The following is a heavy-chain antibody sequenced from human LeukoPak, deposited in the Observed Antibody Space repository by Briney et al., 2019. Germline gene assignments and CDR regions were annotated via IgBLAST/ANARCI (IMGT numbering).Heavy chain of an antibody. D-gene: IGHD5-18*01. CDR2: ISYDGTKK. CDR1: GFTFSLYA. Sequence: PGGSLRLSCAASGFTFSLYAMHWVRQAPGKGLEWVSVISYDGTKKYYADSVRGRFTISRDNYQNTLYLQMNSLKPEDTAVYYCASRKDTPHLPDYWGQGTLVTVSS. V-gene: IGHV3-30-3*01. J-gene: IGHJ4*02. CDR3: ASRKDTPHLPDY.